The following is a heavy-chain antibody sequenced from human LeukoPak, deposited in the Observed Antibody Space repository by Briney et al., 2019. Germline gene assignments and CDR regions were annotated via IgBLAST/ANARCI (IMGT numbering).Heavy chain of an antibody. D-gene: IGHD6-13*01. CDR1: GDSITGYY. CDR3: ARISSSWYSYYYYYMDV. J-gene: IGHJ6*03. Sequence: SETLSLTCSVSGDSITGYYWGWIRQPPGKGLEWIGNIYYTGSTYYNPSLKSRVTISVDTSKNQLSLKLSSVTAADTAVYYCARISSSWYSYYYYYMDVWGKGTTVTVSS. CDR2: IYYTGST. V-gene: IGHV4-39*07.